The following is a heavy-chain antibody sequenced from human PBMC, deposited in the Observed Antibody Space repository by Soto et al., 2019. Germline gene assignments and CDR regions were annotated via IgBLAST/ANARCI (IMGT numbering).Heavy chain of an antibody. Sequence: SETLSLTCAVSGGSVTSYTWSWVRQPANKGLEWIGRVFSSVSATYIPSLTSRVRISMDTPENRISLKLDSVTAVDAGVYYCTRDGMTTGDTWGPGTLVTVSS. CDR2: VFSSVSA. CDR3: TRDGMTTGDT. D-gene: IGHD2-21*02. CDR1: GGSVTSYT. J-gene: IGHJ4*02. V-gene: IGHV4-4*07.